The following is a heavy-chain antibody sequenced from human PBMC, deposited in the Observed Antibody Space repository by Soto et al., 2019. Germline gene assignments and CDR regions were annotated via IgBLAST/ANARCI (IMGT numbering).Heavy chain of an antibody. J-gene: IGHJ3*02. V-gene: IGHV3-33*01. Sequence: GGSLRLSCAASGFTFSSYGMHWVRQAPGKGLEWVAVIWYDGSNKYYADSVKGRFTISRDNSKNTLYLQMNSLRAEDTAVYYCARDSGKSQQLVPRLLYGVDAFDIWGQGTMVTVSS. CDR2: IWYDGSNK. D-gene: IGHD6-13*01. CDR3: ARDSGKSQQLVPRLLYGVDAFDI. CDR1: GFTFSSYG.